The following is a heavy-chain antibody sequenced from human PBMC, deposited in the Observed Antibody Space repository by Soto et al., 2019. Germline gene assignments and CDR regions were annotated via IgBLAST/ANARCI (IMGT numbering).Heavy chain of an antibody. CDR2: IYYSGST. V-gene: IGHV4-31*03. Sequence: PSETLSLTCTVSGGSISSGGYYWSWIRQHPGKCLEWIGYIYYSGSTYYNPSLKSRVTISVDTSKNQFSLKLSSVTAADTAVYYCARRYGEGHVFDIWGQGTMVTVSS. J-gene: IGHJ3*02. CDR3: ARRYGEGHVFDI. CDR1: GGSISSGGYY. D-gene: IGHD4-17*01.